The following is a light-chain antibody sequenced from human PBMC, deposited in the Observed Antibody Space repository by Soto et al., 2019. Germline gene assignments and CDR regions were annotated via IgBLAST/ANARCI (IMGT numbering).Light chain of an antibody. CDR2: GAS. J-gene: IGKJ4*01. Sequence: EIVMTQSPATLSVSPGERATLSCRASQSVSSNLAWYQQKPGQAPRLLIYGASSTATGIPDRFSGSGSGTDFTLTISRLEPEDFAVYYCQQYGSSPFGGGTKVDIK. CDR1: QSVSSN. CDR3: QQYGSSP. V-gene: IGKV3-20*01.